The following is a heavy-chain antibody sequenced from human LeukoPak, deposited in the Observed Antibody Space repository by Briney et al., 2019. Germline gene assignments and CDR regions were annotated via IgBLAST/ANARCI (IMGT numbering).Heavy chain of an antibody. CDR2: ISSSSSYI. CDR3: ARDHLRYCSSTSCYTPPDY. D-gene: IGHD2-2*02. CDR1: GFTFSSYS. J-gene: IGHJ4*02. Sequence: GGSLRLSCAASGFTFSSYSMNWVRQAPGKGLEWVSSISSSSSYIYYADSVKGRFTIPRDNAKNSLYLQMNSLRAEDTAVYYCARDHLRYCSSTSCYTPPDYWGQGTLVTVSS. V-gene: IGHV3-21*01.